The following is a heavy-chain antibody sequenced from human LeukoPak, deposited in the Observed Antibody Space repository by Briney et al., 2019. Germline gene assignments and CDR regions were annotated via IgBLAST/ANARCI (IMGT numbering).Heavy chain of an antibody. CDR3: AREEVQGEPQMYWFDP. J-gene: IGHJ5*02. CDR2: INPNSGGT. Sequence: ASVKVSCKASGGTFSSYAISWVRQAPGQGLEWMGWINPNSGGTNCAQKFQGRVTMTRDTSISTAYMELSRLRSDDTAVYYCAREEVQGEPQMYWFDPWGQGPLVTVSS. V-gene: IGHV1-2*02. CDR1: GGTFSSYA. D-gene: IGHD1-26*01.